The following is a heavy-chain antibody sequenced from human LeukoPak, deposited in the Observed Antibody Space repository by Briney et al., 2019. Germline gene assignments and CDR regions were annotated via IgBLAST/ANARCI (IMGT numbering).Heavy chain of an antibody. D-gene: IGHD6-13*01. V-gene: IGHV1-24*01. CDR1: GYTLTELS. J-gene: IGHJ4*02. Sequence: GASVKVSCKVSGYTLTELSMHWVRQAPGKGLEWMGGFDPEDGETIYAQKFQGRVTMTEDTSTDTAYMELSRLRSDDTAVYYCARGEAAAGRYFDYWGQGTLVTVSS. CDR2: FDPEDGET. CDR3: ARGEAAAGRYFDY.